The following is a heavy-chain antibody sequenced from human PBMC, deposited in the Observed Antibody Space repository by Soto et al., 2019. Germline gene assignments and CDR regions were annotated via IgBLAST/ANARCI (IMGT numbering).Heavy chain of an antibody. CDR3: ARDPWAADY. CDR2: IYSGGST. CDR1: GFTVSTKY. V-gene: IGHV3-66*01. J-gene: IGHJ4*02. Sequence: GGSLRLSCAASGFTVSTKYMSWVRQAPGKGLEWVSVIYSGGSTFYADSVRGRFTISRDNSKITVNLQMNSLRAEDTAVYYCARDPWAADYWGQGTLVTVSS. D-gene: IGHD3-16*01.